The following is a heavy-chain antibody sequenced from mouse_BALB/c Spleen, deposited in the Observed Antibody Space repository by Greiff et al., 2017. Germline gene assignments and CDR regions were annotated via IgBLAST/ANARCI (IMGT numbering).Heavy chain of an antibody. CDR3: ARLAWFAY. CDR1: DFNIKDTY. J-gene: IGHJ3*01. Sequence: VQLQQSGAELVKPGASVKLSCTASDFNIKDTYMHWVKQRPEQGLEWIGRIDPANGNTKYDPKFQGKATITADTSSNTAYLQLSSLTSEDTAVYYCARLAWFAYWGQGTLVTVSA. CDR2: IDPANGNT. V-gene: IGHV14-3*02.